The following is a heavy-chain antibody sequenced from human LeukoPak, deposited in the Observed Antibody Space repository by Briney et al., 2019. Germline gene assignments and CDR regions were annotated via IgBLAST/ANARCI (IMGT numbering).Heavy chain of an antibody. V-gene: IGHV1-69*04. CDR3: ARDRRYGGNSGGGFDY. CDR2: IIPILGIA. Sequence: SVTVSCKASGGTFISYAISWVRQAPGQGLEWMGRIIPILGIANYAQKFQGRVTITADKSTSTAYMELSSLRSEDTAVYYCARDRRYGGNSGGGFDYWGQGTLVTVSS. CDR1: GGTFISYA. J-gene: IGHJ4*02. D-gene: IGHD4-23*01.